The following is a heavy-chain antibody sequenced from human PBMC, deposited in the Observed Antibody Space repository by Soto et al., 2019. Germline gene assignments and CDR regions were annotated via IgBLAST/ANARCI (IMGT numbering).Heavy chain of an antibody. CDR3: ARLPYSAYHRHFAY. CDR2: INPTSGHI. Sequence: QVQMVESGGGLVKPGGPLRLSCAASGFIFSHYYMGWLRQAPGKGLEWVSYINPTSGHINYADSVKGRFTISRDNARNSLYPQMNSLTADDTAMYSCARLPYSAYHRHFAYWGQVTLVTVSS. D-gene: IGHD4-4*01. J-gene: IGHJ4*02. CDR1: GFIFSHYY. V-gene: IGHV3-11*06.